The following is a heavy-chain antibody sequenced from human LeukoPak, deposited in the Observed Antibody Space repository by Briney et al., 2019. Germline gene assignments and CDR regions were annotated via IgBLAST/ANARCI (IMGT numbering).Heavy chain of an antibody. J-gene: IGHJ3*01. Sequence: GGSLRLSCAASGFTFNGFAMTWVRQAPGKGLEWVSSIGDAGTYYADSVKGRFTISRDNSKNMLYLQLNSLRAGDTAMYYCAKNLGPFDVRGQGTMVTVSS. CDR3: AKNLGPFDV. V-gene: IGHV3-23*01. D-gene: IGHD3-16*01. CDR2: IGDAGT. CDR1: GFTFNGFA.